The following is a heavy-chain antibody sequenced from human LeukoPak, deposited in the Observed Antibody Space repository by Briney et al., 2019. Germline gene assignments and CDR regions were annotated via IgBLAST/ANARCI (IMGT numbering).Heavy chain of an antibody. CDR2: ISWNSGSI. CDR3: TRPIPTTYYYDSSGLDAFDI. Sequence: GGSLRLSCAASGFTFDDYAMHWVRQAPGKGLEWVSGISWNSGSIGYADSVKGRFTISRDDSKNTAYLQMNSLKTEDTAVYYCTRPIPTTYYYDSSGLDAFDIWGQGTMVTVSS. D-gene: IGHD3-22*01. J-gene: IGHJ3*02. V-gene: IGHV3-9*01. CDR1: GFTFDDYA.